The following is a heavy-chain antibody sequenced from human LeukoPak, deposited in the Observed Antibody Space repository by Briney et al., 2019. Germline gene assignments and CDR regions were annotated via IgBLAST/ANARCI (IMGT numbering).Heavy chain of an antibody. CDR3: ARDLKQDCSSTSCLPG. J-gene: IGHJ4*02. CDR1: GYTFTSYD. V-gene: IGHV1-2*02. CDR2: INPNSGGT. D-gene: IGHD2-2*01. Sequence: GASVKVSCKASGYTFTSYDINWGRQATGQGLGWMGWINPNSGGTNYAQKFQGRVTMTRDTSISKVYMELSRLRSDATAVYYCARDLKQDCSSTSCLPGWGQGTLVTVSS.